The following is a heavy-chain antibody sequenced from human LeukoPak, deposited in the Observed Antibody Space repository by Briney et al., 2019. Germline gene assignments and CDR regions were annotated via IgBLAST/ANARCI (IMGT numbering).Heavy chain of an antibody. CDR3: ARHVSAYNPHWYFDL. J-gene: IGHJ2*01. D-gene: IGHD5-24*01. Sequence: PSETLSLTCTVSGDFLSDNYWSWIRQPAGKGLEWIGRIYTSGSINYNPSLKSRVSMSIDTSKNQLSLNLRSLTAADTAVYYCARHVSAYNPHWYFDLWGRGTLVTVSA. V-gene: IGHV4-4*07. CDR1: GDFLSDNY. CDR2: IYTSGSI.